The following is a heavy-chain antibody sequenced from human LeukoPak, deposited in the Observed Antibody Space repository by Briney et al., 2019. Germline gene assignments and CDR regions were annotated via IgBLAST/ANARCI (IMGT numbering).Heavy chain of an antibody. Sequence: GGSLRLSCAATGFALSGHSMNWVRQAPGKGLDWVSSISPTSAYIYYQDSVKGRFTISRDDAKNSLYLEMDSLRAEDTAVYYCARTIYYYESTSYFSDAFDVWGQGTMVTVSS. J-gene: IGHJ3*01. D-gene: IGHD3-22*01. CDR1: GFALSGHS. CDR3: ARTIYYYESTSYFSDAFDV. V-gene: IGHV3-21*01. CDR2: ISPTSAYI.